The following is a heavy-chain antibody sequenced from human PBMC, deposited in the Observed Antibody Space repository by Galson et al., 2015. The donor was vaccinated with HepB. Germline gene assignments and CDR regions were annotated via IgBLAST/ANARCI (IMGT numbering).Heavy chain of an antibody. J-gene: IGHJ2*01. Sequence: SLRLSCAASGFTFSSYSMNWVRQAPGKGLEWVSSISSSSSYIYYADSVKGRFTISRDNAKNSLYLQMNSLRAEDTAVYYCARDSAHYYAKRRPYWYFDLWGRGTLVTVSS. CDR2: ISSSSSYI. V-gene: IGHV3-21*01. CDR1: GFTFSSYS. D-gene: IGHD3-10*01. CDR3: ARDSAHYYAKRRPYWYFDL.